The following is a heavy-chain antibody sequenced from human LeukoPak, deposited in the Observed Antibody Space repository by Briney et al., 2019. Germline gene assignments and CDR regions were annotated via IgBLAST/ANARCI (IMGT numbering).Heavy chain of an antibody. D-gene: IGHD3-22*01. Sequence: ASVKVSCKASGYTFTSYGISWVRQAPGQGLEWMGWISAYNGNTNYAQKLQGRVTMTTDTSISTAYMELSRLRSDDTAVYYCARVYYYDSSGYPLDYWGQGTLVTVSS. V-gene: IGHV1-18*01. CDR3: ARVYYYDSSGYPLDY. CDR2: ISAYNGNT. CDR1: GYTFTSYG. J-gene: IGHJ4*02.